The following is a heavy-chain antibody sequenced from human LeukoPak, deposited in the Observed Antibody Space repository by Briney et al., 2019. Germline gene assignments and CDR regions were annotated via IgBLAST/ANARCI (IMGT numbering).Heavy chain of an antibody. CDR1: GFPFSTYG. CDR2: IWYDGGTK. Sequence: GGSLRLSCAASGFPFSTYGMHWVRQAPGKGLEWVAVIWYDGGTKYYADSVKGRFTISRDNSKNTLYLQMNSLRPEDTDVYYCARASGSYDYWGQGTLATVSS. CDR3: ARASGSYDY. J-gene: IGHJ4*02. D-gene: IGHD1-26*01. V-gene: IGHV3-33*01.